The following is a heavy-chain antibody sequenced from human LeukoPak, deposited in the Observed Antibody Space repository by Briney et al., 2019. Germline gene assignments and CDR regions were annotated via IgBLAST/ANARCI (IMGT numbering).Heavy chain of an antibody. CDR1: GFTFSSSA. V-gene: IGHV3-23*01. D-gene: IGHD3-10*01. Sequence: GGSLRLSCAPSGFTFSSSAMSWVRQAPGKGLEWVSAVGASGSNTYYADSVKGRFTISRDNSKNTLYLQMDSLRAEDTAVYYCAKEMMLGSFDYWGQGTLVTVSS. CDR3: AKEMMLGSFDY. J-gene: IGHJ4*02. CDR2: VGASGSNT.